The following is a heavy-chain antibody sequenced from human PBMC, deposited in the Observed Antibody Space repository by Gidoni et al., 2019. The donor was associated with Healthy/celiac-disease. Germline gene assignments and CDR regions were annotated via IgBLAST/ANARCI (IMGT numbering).Heavy chain of an antibody. V-gene: IGHV3-7*01. Sequence: EVQLVESGGGLVQPGGSLRLSCAASGFTFSSYWMSWVRQAPGKGLEWVANIKQDGSEKYYVDSVKGRFTISRDNAKNSLYLQMNSLRAEDTAVYYCARPYSSGWYEVGDAFDIWGQGTMVTVSS. D-gene: IGHD6-19*01. CDR2: IKQDGSEK. CDR1: GFTFSSYW. CDR3: ARPYSSGWYEVGDAFDI. J-gene: IGHJ3*02.